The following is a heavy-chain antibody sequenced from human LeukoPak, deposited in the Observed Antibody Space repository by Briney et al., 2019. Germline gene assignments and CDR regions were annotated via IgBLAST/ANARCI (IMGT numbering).Heavy chain of an antibody. CDR2: IYHSGRT. CDR3: ARHVVTGSYYFYHMDV. CDR1: GGSISSGTYY. V-gene: IGHV4-39*01. J-gene: IGHJ6*03. D-gene: IGHD3-9*01. Sequence: SETLSLTCSVSGGSISSGTYYWGWLRHPPGRGLEWIGTIYHSGRTYQNPSLKSRVSIFVDTSKNNFSLRLSSVTAADTAVYFCARHVVTGSYYFYHMDVWGKGTTVTVSS.